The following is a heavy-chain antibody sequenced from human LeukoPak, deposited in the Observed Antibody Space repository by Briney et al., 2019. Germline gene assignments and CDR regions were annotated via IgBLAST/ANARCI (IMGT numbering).Heavy chain of an antibody. CDR2: INEDGSEK. CDR1: GFTFSTKW. J-gene: IGHJ3*02. CDR3: ARWTNFHVFDI. Sequence: GGSLRLSCVASGFTFSTKWMSWVRQAPGKGLEWVANINEDGSEKYYVDSVKGRFTISRDNAKSSLYLQMNSLRAEDTAVYYCARWTNFHVFDIWGQGTLVTVSS. V-gene: IGHV3-7*03. D-gene: IGHD1-1*01.